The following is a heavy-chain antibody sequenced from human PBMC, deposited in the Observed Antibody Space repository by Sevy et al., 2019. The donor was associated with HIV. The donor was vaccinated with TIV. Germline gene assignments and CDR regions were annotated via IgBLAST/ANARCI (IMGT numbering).Heavy chain of an antibody. V-gene: IGHV3-30-3*01. Sequence: GGSLRLSCAASGFTFSSYAMHWVRQAPGKGLEWVAVISYDGSNKYYADSVKGRFTISRDNSKNTLYLQMNSLRAEDTAVYYCASESRAHYDILTGQGFDYWGQGTLVTVSS. CDR1: GFTFSSYA. CDR2: ISYDGSNK. D-gene: IGHD3-9*01. CDR3: ASESRAHYDILTGQGFDY. J-gene: IGHJ4*02.